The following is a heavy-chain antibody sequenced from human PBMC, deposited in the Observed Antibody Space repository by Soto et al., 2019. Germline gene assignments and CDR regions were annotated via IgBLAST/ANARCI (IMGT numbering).Heavy chain of an antibody. CDR1: GYSFSTFW. J-gene: IGHJ4*02. CDR3: ATPYRDFDY. D-gene: IGHD2-15*01. Sequence: EVQLVQSGAEVKKAGESVKISCKGSGYSFSTFWIGWVRQMPGKGLEWMGIIFPADSDTRYSPSFQGQVTISADKSTNTAYLQWSSLKASDTAMYYCATPYRDFDYWGQGTLVTVSS. V-gene: IGHV5-51*03. CDR2: IFPADSDT.